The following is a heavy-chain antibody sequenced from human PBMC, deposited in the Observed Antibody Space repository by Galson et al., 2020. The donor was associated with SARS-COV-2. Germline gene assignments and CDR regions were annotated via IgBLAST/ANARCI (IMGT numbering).Heavy chain of an antibody. CDR3: ARVRSSWYYYYGMDV. CDR2: ISAYNGNT. D-gene: IGHD6-13*01. V-gene: IGHV1-18*01. Sequence: ASVKVSCKASGYTFTSYGISWVRQAPGQGLEWMGWISAYNGNTNYAQKLQGRVTMTTDTSTSTAYMELRSLRSDDTAVYYCARVRSSWYYYYGMDVWGQGTTVTVSS. J-gene: IGHJ6*02. CDR1: GYTFTSYG.